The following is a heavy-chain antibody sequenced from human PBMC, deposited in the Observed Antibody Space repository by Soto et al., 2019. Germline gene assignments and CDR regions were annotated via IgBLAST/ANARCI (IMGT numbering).Heavy chain of an antibody. CDR3: AKDREVPAGFSATIDLYYYYYYMDV. CDR1: GFTFSSFA. J-gene: IGHJ6*03. V-gene: IGHV3-23*01. D-gene: IGHD2-2*01. CDR2: ISGSGGRT. Sequence: GGSLRLSCAASGFTFSSFAMSWVRQAPGKGLEWVSTISGSGGRTYYADSVKGRFTITRDNSQNTLYLQMNSLRTEDTALYYCAKDREVPAGFSATIDLYYYYYYMDVWGKGTTVTVSS.